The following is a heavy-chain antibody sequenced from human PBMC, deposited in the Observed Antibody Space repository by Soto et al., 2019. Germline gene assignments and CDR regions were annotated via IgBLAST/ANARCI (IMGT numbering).Heavy chain of an antibody. J-gene: IGHJ4*02. Sequence: SETLSLTCTVSGGSVSSGNFSWTWIRQPPGKGLEWIATVHYSGSTYYTPSLKNRVTISADTSNNQFSLRLNSVTAADTAVYYCARQHYYDSSGYYTWNWGQGTRVTVSS. CDR1: GGSVSSGNFS. CDR2: VHYSGST. CDR3: ARQHYYDSSGYYTWN. V-gene: IGHV4-39*01. D-gene: IGHD3-22*01.